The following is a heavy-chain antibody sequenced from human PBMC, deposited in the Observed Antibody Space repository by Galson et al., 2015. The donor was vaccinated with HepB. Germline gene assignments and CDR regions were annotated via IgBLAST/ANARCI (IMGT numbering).Heavy chain of an antibody. V-gene: IGHV3-21*01. D-gene: IGHD3-3*01. CDR2: ISSSSSYI. CDR3: ARAPINTIFGVVIDYFYGMDV. CDR1: GFTFSSYS. J-gene: IGHJ6*02. Sequence: SLRLSCAASGFTFSSYSMNWVRQAPGKGLEWVSSISSSSSYIYYADSVKGRFTITRDNAKNSLYLQMNSLRAEDTAVYYCARAPINTIFGVVIDYFYGMDVWGQGTTVTVSS.